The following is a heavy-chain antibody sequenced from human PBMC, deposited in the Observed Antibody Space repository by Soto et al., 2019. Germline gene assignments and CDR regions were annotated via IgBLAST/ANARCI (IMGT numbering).Heavy chain of an antibody. D-gene: IGHD4-4*01. CDR1: GYTFTSYG. Sequence: EASVKVSCKASGYTFTSYGISWVRQAPGQGLEWMGWISAYNGNTNYAQKLQGRVTMTTDTSTSTAYMELRSLRSGDTAVYYCARVNRHSNYVSDYYYMDVWGKGTTVTVSS. CDR3: ARVNRHSNYVSDYYYMDV. CDR2: ISAYNGNT. V-gene: IGHV1-18*01. J-gene: IGHJ6*03.